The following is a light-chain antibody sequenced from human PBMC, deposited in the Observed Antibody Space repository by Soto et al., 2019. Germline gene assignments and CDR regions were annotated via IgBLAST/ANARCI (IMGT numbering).Light chain of an antibody. CDR1: RSVLYKSNNKNH. J-gene: IGKJ5*01. V-gene: IGKV4-1*01. CDR3: QQYFDVPFT. Sequence: IVMTQSPDSLAVSLGERATINCKCSRSVLYKSNNKNHLAWYQQKPGQPPQLIIYWASTRESGVPERFSGSGSGTDFTLTISSLEAEDVAFYWCQQYFDVPFTFGGGTRLEIK. CDR2: WAS.